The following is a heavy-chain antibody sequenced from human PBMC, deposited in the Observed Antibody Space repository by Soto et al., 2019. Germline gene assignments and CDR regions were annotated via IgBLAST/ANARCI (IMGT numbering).Heavy chain of an antibody. CDR1: GGSFSDYY. Sequence: QVQLQQSGAGLLKPSETLSLTCSVYGGSFSDYYWSWIRQPPGKGLEWIGEINHSGGTNYNPSLKSRVSISVDTSKNQFSLKLSSVTAADTGVYYCARVALLKTGGYYVYYFDFWGQGTLVSVSP. V-gene: IGHV4-34*02. D-gene: IGHD3-22*01. J-gene: IGHJ4*02. CDR2: INHSGGT. CDR3: ARVALLKTGGYYVYYFDF.